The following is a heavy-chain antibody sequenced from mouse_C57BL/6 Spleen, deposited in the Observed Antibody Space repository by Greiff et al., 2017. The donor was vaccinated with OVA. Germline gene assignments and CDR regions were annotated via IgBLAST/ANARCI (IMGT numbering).Heavy chain of an antibody. V-gene: IGHV1-69*01. CDR3: TSGGEDFDV. J-gene: IGHJ1*03. Sequence: QVQLQQPGAELVMPGASVKLSCKASGYTFTSYWMHWVKQRPGQGLEWIGEIDPSDSYTNYNQKFKGKSTLTVDKSSSTAYMQLSSLTSEDSAFYYCTSGGEDFDVWGTGTTVTVSS. CDR1: GYTFTSYW. CDR2: IDPSDSYT.